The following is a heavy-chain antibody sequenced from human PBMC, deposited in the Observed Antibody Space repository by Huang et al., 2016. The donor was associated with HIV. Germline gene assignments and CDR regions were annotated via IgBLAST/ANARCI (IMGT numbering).Heavy chain of an antibody. D-gene: IGHD2-2*01. Sequence: QVQLVQSGAEVKKPGSSVKVSCKASGGSFSNNVFSWVQQGPGQGLEWMGGFIPIFGTTNYAQQVQGRVTITADESTGTAYLELSSLRSEDTAVYFCARESNIVVVPHTIKFFDYWGQGTLVTVSS. CDR1: GGSFSNNV. V-gene: IGHV1-69*01. CDR3: ARESNIVVVPHTIKFFDY. J-gene: IGHJ4*02. CDR2: FIPIFGTT.